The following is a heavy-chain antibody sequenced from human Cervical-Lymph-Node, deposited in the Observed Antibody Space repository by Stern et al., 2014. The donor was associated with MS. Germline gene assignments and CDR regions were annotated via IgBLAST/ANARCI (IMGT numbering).Heavy chain of an antibody. CDR1: GYTLSEIS. CDR2: FDPEHGET. CDR3: ATHRGRVTYYYGMDV. Sequence: VQLVQSGAEVKKPGASVKVSCKVSGYTLSEISMHWVRQAPGKGLEWMGGFDPEHGETRYAQKFKGRVSMAEARSTDTAYMYLSSLRSEDTAVYYCATHRGRVTYYYGMDVWGQGTTVTVSS. V-gene: IGHV1-24*01. D-gene: IGHD2-21*02. J-gene: IGHJ6*02.